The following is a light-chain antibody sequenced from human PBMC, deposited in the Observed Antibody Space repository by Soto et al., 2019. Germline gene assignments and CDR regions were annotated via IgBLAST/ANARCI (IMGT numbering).Light chain of an antibody. CDR1: QTGSNSY. Sequence: EIVWTQSPGTLSLSPGERATLSCRASQTGSNSYLAWYQQKSGQAPRLLVSGTFSRATGIPDRFSGSGSGTDFTLTISRLETEDFAVYYCQQYGNSPRWTFGQGTKVDIK. CDR2: GTF. CDR3: QQYGNSPRWT. V-gene: IGKV3-20*01. J-gene: IGKJ1*01.